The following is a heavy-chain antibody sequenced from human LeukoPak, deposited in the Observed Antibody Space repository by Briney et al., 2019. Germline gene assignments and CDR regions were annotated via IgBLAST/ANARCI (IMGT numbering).Heavy chain of an antibody. CDR3: AKGFPYGANRTPLDY. CDR1: GFTFDDYA. D-gene: IGHD4/OR15-4a*01. Sequence: PGGSLRLSCAASGFTFDDYAMHWVRQAPGKGLEWVSLISGDGGTTYYADSVKGRFTISRDNSKNSLYLQMNSLRANDTALYYCAKGFPYGANRTPLDYWGQGTLVTVSS. CDR2: ISGDGGTT. J-gene: IGHJ4*02. V-gene: IGHV3-43*02.